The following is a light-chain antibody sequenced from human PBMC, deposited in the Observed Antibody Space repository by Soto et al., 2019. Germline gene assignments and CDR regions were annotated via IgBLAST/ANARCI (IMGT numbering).Light chain of an antibody. V-gene: IGKV2-30*01. CDR1: QSLVYSDGNTY. CDR3: MQHTHWPQT. Sequence: DVVLTQSPLSLPVTLGQPASISCRSSQSLVYSDGNTYLTWFQQRPGQSPRRLIYTVSYRDSGVPDRFSGRGSGTNFTLKISRVEADDVGVYYCMQHTHWPQTFGQGTKVEIK. J-gene: IGKJ1*01. CDR2: TVS.